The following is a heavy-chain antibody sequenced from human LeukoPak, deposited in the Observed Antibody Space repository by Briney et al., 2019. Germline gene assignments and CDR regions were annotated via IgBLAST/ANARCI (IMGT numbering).Heavy chain of an antibody. Sequence: PSETLSLTCAVYGGSFSGYYWSWIRQPPGKGLEWIGEINHSGSTNYNPSLKSRVTISVDTSKNQFSLKLSSVTAADTAVYYCAGDVSLDYWGQGTLVTVSS. V-gene: IGHV4-34*01. J-gene: IGHJ4*02. CDR3: AGDVSLDY. CDR1: GGSFSGYY. D-gene: IGHD3-16*01. CDR2: INHSGST.